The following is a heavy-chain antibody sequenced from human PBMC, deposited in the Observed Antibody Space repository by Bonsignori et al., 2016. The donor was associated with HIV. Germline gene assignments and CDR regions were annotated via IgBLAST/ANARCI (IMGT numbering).Heavy chain of an antibody. D-gene: IGHD3-10*01. CDR2: ISSSDNTI. Sequence: VRQAPGKGLEWVSYISSSDNTIYYADSMKGRFTISRDNTKNSLYLQMNSLRVEDTAVYYCARRGLGDAYDTWGQGTMVTVSS. J-gene: IGHJ3*02. V-gene: IGHV3-48*03. CDR3: ARRGLGDAYDT.